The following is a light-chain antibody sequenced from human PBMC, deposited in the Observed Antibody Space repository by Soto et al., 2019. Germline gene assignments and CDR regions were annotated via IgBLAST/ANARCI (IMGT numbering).Light chain of an antibody. CDR2: SAS. V-gene: IGKV1-13*02. CDR1: QSMSDS. CDR3: QHYNSYSEA. Sequence: IQLTQSPSSLSASVGDRVTITCRASQSMSDSLNWYQQKSGKAPKLLIYSASSLESGVPSRFSGSGSGTDFTLTISSLQPEDFGTYYCQHYNSYSEAFGQGTKVELK. J-gene: IGKJ1*01.